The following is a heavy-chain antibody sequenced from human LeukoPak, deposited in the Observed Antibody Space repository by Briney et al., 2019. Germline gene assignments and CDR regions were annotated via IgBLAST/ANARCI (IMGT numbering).Heavy chain of an antibody. CDR2: INHSGST. J-gene: IGHJ6*02. CDR1: GGSFRGYY. D-gene: IGHD1-14*01. CDR3: ARVKANDVRLPETMDV. Sequence: SETLSLTCAVYGGSFRGYYWSWIRQPPGKGLEWIGEINHSGSTNYNPSLKSRVTISVDTSKNQFSLKLSSVTAADTAVYYCARVKANDVRLPETMDVWGLGTTVTVSS. V-gene: IGHV4-34*01.